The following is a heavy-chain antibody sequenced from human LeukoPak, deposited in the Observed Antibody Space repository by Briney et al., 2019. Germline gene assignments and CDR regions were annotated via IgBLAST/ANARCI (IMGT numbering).Heavy chain of an antibody. D-gene: IGHD2-15*01. CDR3: ARGGRYCSGGSCYLNWFDP. Sequence: GGSLRLSCAASGFTFSSYAMHWVRQAPGKGLEWVAVISYDGSNKYYADSVKGRFTISRENSKNTLYLQMNSLRAEDTAVYYCARGGRYCSGGSCYLNWFDPWGQGTLVTVSS. V-gene: IGHV3-30*04. CDR2: ISYDGSNK. J-gene: IGHJ5*02. CDR1: GFTFSSYA.